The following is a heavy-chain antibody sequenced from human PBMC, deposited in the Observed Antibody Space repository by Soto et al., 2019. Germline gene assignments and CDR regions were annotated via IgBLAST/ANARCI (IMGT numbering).Heavy chain of an antibody. V-gene: IGHV5-10-1*01. CDR3: ARIFTTYPHYYFDY. D-gene: IGHD3-22*01. CDR2: IDPSDSYT. Sequence: PXESLKISCKACGYSFPSYWISWVRQTPGKGLEWMGRIDPSDSYTNYSPSFQGHVTISADKSISTAYLQWSSLRASDTAIYYCARIFTTYPHYYFDYWSQGTLVTVSS. J-gene: IGHJ4*02. CDR1: GYSFPSYW.